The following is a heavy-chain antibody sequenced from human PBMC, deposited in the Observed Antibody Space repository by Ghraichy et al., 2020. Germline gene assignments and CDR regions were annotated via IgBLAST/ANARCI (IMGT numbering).Heavy chain of an antibody. D-gene: IGHD5-18*01. CDR3: ARPGESHPGYSYGLRGGWFDP. Sequence: SETLSLTCTVSGGSISSSSYYWGWIRQPPGKGLEWIGSIYYSGSTYYNPSLKSRVTISVDTSKNQFSLKLSSVTAADTAVYYCARPGESHPGYSYGLRGGWFDPWGQGTLVTVSS. CDR2: IYYSGST. J-gene: IGHJ5*02. CDR1: GGSISSSSYY. V-gene: IGHV4-39*01.